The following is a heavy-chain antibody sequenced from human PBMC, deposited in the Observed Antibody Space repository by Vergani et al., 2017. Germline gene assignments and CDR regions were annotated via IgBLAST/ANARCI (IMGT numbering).Heavy chain of an antibody. D-gene: IGHD2-2*02. CDR2: ISSSSSYI. J-gene: IGHJ6*03. V-gene: IGHV3-21*04. Sequence: DVQLVESGGGLVKPGGSLRLSCAASGFTFSSYSMNWVRQAPGKGLEWVSSISSSSSYIYYADSVKGRFTISRDNAKNSLYLQMNSLRAEDTAVYYCAKPHCSSTSCYSDDDYYYYYMDVWGKGTTVTVSS. CDR3: AKPHCSSTSCYSDDDYYYYYMDV. CDR1: GFTFSSYS.